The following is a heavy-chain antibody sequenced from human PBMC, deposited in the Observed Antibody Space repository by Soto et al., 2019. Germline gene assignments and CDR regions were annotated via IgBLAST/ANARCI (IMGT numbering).Heavy chain of an antibody. CDR3: AREGSSTWHYFDS. CDR2: ISSNGDST. V-gene: IGHV3-64*02. J-gene: IGHJ4*02. D-gene: IGHD6-13*01. CDR1: GFTFRSYA. Sequence: GGSLRLSCAASGFTFRSYAMHWVRQAPGKGLEYVSAISSNGDSTYYADSVKGRFTISRDNSKNTMYLQMGSLRAEDMAVYFCAREGSSTWHYFDSWGQGALVTVSS.